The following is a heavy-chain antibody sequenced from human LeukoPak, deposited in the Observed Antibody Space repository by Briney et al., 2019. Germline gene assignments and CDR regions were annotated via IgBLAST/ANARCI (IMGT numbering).Heavy chain of an antibody. Sequence: ASVKVSCKASGGTFSSYAISWVRQAPGQGLEWMGRIIPIFGTANYAQKFQGRVTITTDESTSTAYMELSSLRSEATDVYYCARGNMRIRYLEPGGWFDPWGHGTLVTVSS. D-gene: IGHD3-3*01. J-gene: IGHJ5*02. CDR1: GGTFSSYA. CDR3: ARGNMRIRYLEPGGWFDP. V-gene: IGHV1-69*05. CDR2: IIPIFGTA.